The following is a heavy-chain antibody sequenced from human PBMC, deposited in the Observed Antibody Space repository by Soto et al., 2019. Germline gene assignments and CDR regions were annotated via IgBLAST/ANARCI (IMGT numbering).Heavy chain of an antibody. CDR1: GGSFSSYI. D-gene: IGHD3-16*01. CDR3: ARRNSNFGAFDI. Sequence: ASVKVSYKASGGSFSSYIVSWVRQMPGKGLEWMGIIYPGDSDARYSPSFQGQVTISVDKSISTAYVQWSSLEASDTAIYYCARRNSNFGAFDIWGQGTMVTVSS. CDR2: IYPGDSDA. J-gene: IGHJ3*02. V-gene: IGHV5-51*01.